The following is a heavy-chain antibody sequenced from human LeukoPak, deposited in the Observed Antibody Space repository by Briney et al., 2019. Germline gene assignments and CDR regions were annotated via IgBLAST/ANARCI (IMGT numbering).Heavy chain of an antibody. J-gene: IGHJ5*01. CDR2: ISGSGGDT. Sequence: GGSLRLSCAASGLTFSNNAMTWVRQAPGKGLERVSSISGSGGDTYYADSVQGRFAISRDNSRTTLYLQMNSLRAEDTAIYYCASGFDSVVVGLYNWLDSWGQGTLVTVSS. CDR3: ASGFDSVVVGLYNWLDS. D-gene: IGHD2-15*01. CDR1: GLTFSNNA. V-gene: IGHV3-23*01.